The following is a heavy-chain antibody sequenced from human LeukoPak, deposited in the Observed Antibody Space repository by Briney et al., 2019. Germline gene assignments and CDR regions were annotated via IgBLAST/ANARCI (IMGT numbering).Heavy chain of an antibody. J-gene: IGHJ4*02. V-gene: IGHV3-49*04. CDR1: GFTFGDYA. CDR3: TGLRFLEWLRDY. CDR2: IRSKAYGGTT. Sequence: GGSLRLSCTASGFTFGDYAMSWVRQAPGKGLEWVGFIRSKAYGGTTEYAASVKGRFTISRDDSKSIAYLQMNSLKTEDTAVYYCTGLRFLEWLRDYWGQGTLVTVSS. D-gene: IGHD3-3*01.